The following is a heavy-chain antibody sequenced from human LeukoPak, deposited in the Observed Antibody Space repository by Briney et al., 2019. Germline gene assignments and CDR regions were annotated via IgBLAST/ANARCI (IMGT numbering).Heavy chain of an antibody. CDR3: ARGPQYYYYMDV. CDR2: INSDGSGT. V-gene: IGHV3-74*01. Sequence: GGSLRLSCAASGFTLSSYWMHWVRQAPARGLVWVSGINSDGSGTSSADSVKGRFTISRDNAKNTLYLQVNSLRAEDTAVYYCARGPQYYYYMDVWGKGTTVTVSS. J-gene: IGHJ6*03. CDR1: GFTLSSYW.